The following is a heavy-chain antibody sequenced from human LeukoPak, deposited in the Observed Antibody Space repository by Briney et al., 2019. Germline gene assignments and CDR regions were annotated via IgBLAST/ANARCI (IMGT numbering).Heavy chain of an antibody. D-gene: IGHD6-13*01. Sequence: GGSLRLSCAASGFTFSSYAMSWVRQAPGKGLEWVSAISGSGGSTYYADSVKGRFTISRDNSKNTLYLQMNSLRAEDTAVYYCARARYSSSWYGDAFDIWGQGTMVTVSS. J-gene: IGHJ3*02. CDR1: GFTFSSYA. V-gene: IGHV3-23*01. CDR3: ARARYSSSWYGDAFDI. CDR2: ISGSGGST.